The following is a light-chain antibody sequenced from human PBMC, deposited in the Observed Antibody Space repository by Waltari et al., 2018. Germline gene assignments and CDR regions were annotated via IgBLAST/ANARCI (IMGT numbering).Light chain of an antibody. CDR2: SDK. J-gene: IGLJ3*02. CDR1: SSNIGSNT. CDR3: AAWDDSLKEV. V-gene: IGLV1-44*01. Sequence: QSVLTQPPSASGTPGQRVSISCSGSSSNIGSNTVHWYQQLPGTAPKLLIYSDKQRPSGVPDRFSGSKSGTAASLAISGLQSEDEADYYCAAWDDSLKEVFGGGTKLTV.